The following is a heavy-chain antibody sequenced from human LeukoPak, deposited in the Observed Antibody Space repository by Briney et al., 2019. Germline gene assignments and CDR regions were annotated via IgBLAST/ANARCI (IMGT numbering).Heavy chain of an antibody. V-gene: IGHV3-23*01. CDR1: GFTFSSYA. CDR3: AKERGNWNYGVSSYYFDY. CDR2: ISGSGGST. Sequence: GGSLRLSCAASGFTFSSYAMSWVRQAPGKGLEWVSAISGSGGSTYYADSVKGRFTISRDNSKNTLYLQMNSLRAEDTAVYYCAKERGNWNYGVSSYYFDYWGQGTLVTVSS. J-gene: IGHJ4*02. D-gene: IGHD1-7*01.